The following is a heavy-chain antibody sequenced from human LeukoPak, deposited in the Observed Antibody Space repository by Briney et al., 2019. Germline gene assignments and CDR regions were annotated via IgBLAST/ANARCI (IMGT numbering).Heavy chain of an antibody. CDR1: GFTVSSNY. Sequence: PGGSLRLSCAASGFTVSSNYMSWVRQAPGKGLEWVSVIYSGGSTYYADSVKGRFTISRDNSKHPLYLQMNSLIAEDTAVYYCARVMMSYIVVVPAASGGYGMDVWGQGTTVTVSS. D-gene: IGHD2-2*01. CDR3: ARVMMSYIVVVPAASGGYGMDV. CDR2: IYSGGST. J-gene: IGHJ6*02. V-gene: IGHV3-53*01.